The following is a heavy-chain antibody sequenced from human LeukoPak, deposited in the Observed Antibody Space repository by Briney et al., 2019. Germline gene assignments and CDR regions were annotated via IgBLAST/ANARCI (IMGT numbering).Heavy chain of an antibody. D-gene: IGHD5-24*01. V-gene: IGHV3-53*01. J-gene: IGHJ4*02. Sequence: GRSLRLSCAASGFTVSSNYMSWVRQAPGKGLEWVSVIYSGGSTYYADSVKGRFTISRDNSKNTLYLQMNSLRAEDTAVYYCARSGGYNYVFDYWGQGTLVTVSS. CDR1: GFTVSSNY. CDR3: ARSGGYNYVFDY. CDR2: IYSGGST.